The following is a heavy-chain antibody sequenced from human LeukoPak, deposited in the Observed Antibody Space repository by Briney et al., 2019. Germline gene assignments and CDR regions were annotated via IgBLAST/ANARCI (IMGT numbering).Heavy chain of an antibody. J-gene: IGHJ6*02. CDR1: GYTFTSYS. Sequence: ASVNVSCKASGYTFTSYSISWVRQPAGQGLEWMGWISAYNGNTNYAQKLQGRVTMTTDTSTSTAYMELRSLRSDDTAVYYCARDRGSSGWYGTGDYGMDVWGQGTTVTVSS. D-gene: IGHD6-19*01. CDR3: ARDRGSSGWYGTGDYGMDV. V-gene: IGHV1-18*01. CDR2: ISAYNGNT.